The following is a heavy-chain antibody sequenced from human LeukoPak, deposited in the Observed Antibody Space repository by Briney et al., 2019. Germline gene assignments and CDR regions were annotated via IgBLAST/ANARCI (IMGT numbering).Heavy chain of an antibody. CDR3: AKGPGDMDV. V-gene: IGHV3-30*18. CDR1: GFTFSSYG. Sequence: PGGSLRLSCAASGFTFSSYGMHWVRQAPGKGLEWVAVISYDGSNKYYADSVKGRFTISRDNSKNTLYLQMNSLRAEDTAVYYCAKGPGDMDVWGKGTTGTVSS. CDR2: ISYDGSNK. J-gene: IGHJ6*03.